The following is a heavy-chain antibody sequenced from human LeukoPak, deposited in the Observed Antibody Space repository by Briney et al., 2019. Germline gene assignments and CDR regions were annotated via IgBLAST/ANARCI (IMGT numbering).Heavy chain of an antibody. CDR3: AKTGHELRDLKWYFDY. V-gene: IGHV3-30*18. J-gene: IGHJ4*02. CDR1: GFSFSNYG. CDR2: MSYDGSDK. D-gene: IGHD1-26*01. Sequence: PAKSMRLSWVAAGFSFSNYGMQWVSQVASRVLGWVAFMSYDGSDKYYAYFVGGRTTISRDNSKNTLYLQMNSLRAEDTAAYYCAKTGHELRDLKWYFDYWGQGTIVTVSS.